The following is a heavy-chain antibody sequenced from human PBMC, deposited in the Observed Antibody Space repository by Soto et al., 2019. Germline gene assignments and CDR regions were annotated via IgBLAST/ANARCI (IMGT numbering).Heavy chain of an antibody. V-gene: IGHV1-18*01. CDR2: ISAYNGNT. Sequence: ASVKVSFKASGYTFTNYGISWVRQAPGQGLEWMGWISAYNGNTKYAQKFQGRVTMTTDTSTSTAYMELRSLRSDDTAVYYFARGVGSGSYYNQYNWFDPWGQGTLVTVSS. CDR3: ARGVGSGSYYNQYNWFDP. CDR1: GYTFTNYG. J-gene: IGHJ5*02. D-gene: IGHD3-10*01.